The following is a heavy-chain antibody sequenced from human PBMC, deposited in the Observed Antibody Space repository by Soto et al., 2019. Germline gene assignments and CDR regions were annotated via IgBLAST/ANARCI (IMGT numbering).Heavy chain of an antibody. CDR1: SDPTSTHN. Sequence: SETLSLTCTFSSDPTSTHNWGWIRQTPGKGLEWIGYIYETGSTYYNPSLKSRVTISVDTSKNQFSLKLSSVTAADTAVYYCARGSYYYDSSGYYHYWGQGTLVTVSS. D-gene: IGHD3-22*01. J-gene: IGHJ4*02. CDR3: ARGSYYYDSSGYYHY. V-gene: IGHV4-59*08. CDR2: IYETGST.